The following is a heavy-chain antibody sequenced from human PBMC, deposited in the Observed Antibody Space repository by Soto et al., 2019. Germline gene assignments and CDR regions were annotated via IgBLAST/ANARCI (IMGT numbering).Heavy chain of an antibody. D-gene: IGHD2-2*01. CDR2: IYSGGST. CDR3: ARIRQLLFVS. Sequence: EVQMVESGGGLIQPGGSLRLSCAAFGFTVSSNYMTWVRQAPGKGLEWVSVIYSGGSTYYADSVKGRFTISRDNSRNTLYLHMPSLRVEDTAVYYWARIRQLLFVSWGQGTLVSVSS. J-gene: IGHJ4*02. V-gene: IGHV3-53*01. CDR1: GFTVSSNY.